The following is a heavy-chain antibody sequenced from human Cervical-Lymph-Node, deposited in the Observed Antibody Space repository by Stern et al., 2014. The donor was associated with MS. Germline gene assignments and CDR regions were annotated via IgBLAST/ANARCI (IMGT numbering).Heavy chain of an antibody. Sequence: QVNLRESGPTLVKPTQTLTLTCAFSGFSLSISGVGVGWIRQPQGKALEWLALIYWDDDKSYSPFMESMPTITKDTHKKQVGLKMTNMHPADTATYYCARRNGYKPLFYYYGMDVWGQGTTVTVSS. V-gene: IGHV2-5*02. D-gene: IGHD5-24*01. CDR3: ARRNGYKPLFYYYGMDV. CDR1: GFSLSISGVG. CDR2: IYWDDDK. J-gene: IGHJ6*02.